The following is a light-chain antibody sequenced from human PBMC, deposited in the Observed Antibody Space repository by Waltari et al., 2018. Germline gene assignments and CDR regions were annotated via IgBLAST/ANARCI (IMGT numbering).Light chain of an antibody. Sequence: QSVLTQPPSVSAAPGQKVTISCSGSDFKIEKKFVSWYQQLPGTAPKLLIFENNRRPSGVPNRFSGSKSGTSATLGITGLQTGDEADDYCGTWDTNLSAWVFGGGTKLTVL. CDR3: GTWDTNLSAWV. CDR2: ENN. CDR1: DFKIEKKF. J-gene: IGLJ3*02. V-gene: IGLV1-51*02.